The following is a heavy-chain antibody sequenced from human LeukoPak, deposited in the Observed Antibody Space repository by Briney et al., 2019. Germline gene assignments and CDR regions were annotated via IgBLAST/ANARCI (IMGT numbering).Heavy chain of an antibody. CDR2: VNPNSGDT. Sequence: ASVKVSCKASGYTFTGYYLHWVRQAPGQGLEWMGCVNPNSGDTNYAQKFQGRVTMTTDTSTSTAYMELRSLRSDDTAVYYCARDRGTVVTLEYFDYWGQGTLVTVSS. CDR1: GYTFTGYY. CDR3: ARDRGTVVTLEYFDY. V-gene: IGHV1-2*02. J-gene: IGHJ4*02. D-gene: IGHD4-23*01.